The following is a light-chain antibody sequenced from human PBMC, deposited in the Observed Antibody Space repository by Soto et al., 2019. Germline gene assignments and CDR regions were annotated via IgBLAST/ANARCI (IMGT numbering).Light chain of an antibody. CDR2: AAS. Sequence: DIQMTQSPSSLSASVGDRVTITCRASQGISTYLNCYQQKPGKAPKLLIYAASSLQSGVPSRFSGSGSETDFTLTISSLQPEDFATYSGQQSYSTTWTFGQGTKVEIK. J-gene: IGKJ1*01. CDR1: QGISTY. V-gene: IGKV1-39*01. CDR3: QQSYSTTWT.